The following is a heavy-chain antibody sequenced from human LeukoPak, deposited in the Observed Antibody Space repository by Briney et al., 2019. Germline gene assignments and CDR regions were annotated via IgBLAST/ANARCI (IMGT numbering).Heavy chain of an antibody. J-gene: IGHJ5*02. CDR1: GGSISSSNW. CDR3: ARGAGRWFHLGGYYDSSGPTRFDP. CDR2: IYHSGST. Sequence: SGTLSLTCAVSGGSISSSNWWSWVRQPPGKGLEWIGEIYHSGSTNYNPSLKSRVTISVDTSKNQFSLKLSSVTAADTAVYYCARGAGRWFHLGGYYDSSGPTRFDPWGQGTLVTVSS. V-gene: IGHV4-4*02. D-gene: IGHD3-22*01.